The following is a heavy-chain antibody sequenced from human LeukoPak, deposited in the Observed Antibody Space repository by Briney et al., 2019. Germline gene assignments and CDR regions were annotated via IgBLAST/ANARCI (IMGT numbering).Heavy chain of an antibody. CDR1: GFTFSSNG. Sequence: GGSLRLSCAASGFTFSSNGMHWVRQAPGKGLEWVAFIRFDGSNQYYADSVKGRFTISRDNSKNTLYLQMNSLRAEDTAVYYCASELRGSYPDFFDAFDIWGQGTMVTVSS. CDR3: ASELRGSYPDFFDAFDI. V-gene: IGHV3-30*02. J-gene: IGHJ3*02. D-gene: IGHD1-26*01. CDR2: IRFDGSNQ.